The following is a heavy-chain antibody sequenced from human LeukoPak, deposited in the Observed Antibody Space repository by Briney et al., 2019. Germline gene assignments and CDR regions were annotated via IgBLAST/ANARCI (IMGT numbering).Heavy chain of an antibody. CDR3: AIGAGWELGY. CDR2: IKEDASEE. CDR1: GFTSSRHW. D-gene: IGHD3-3*01. V-gene: IGHV3-7*01. Sequence: PGGSLRLSCAVSGFTSSRHWMSWVRQTPEKGLEWVANIKEDASEENYVDSVKGRFTISRDNAKNSLYLQMNSLRAEDTAVYYCAIGAGWELGYWGQGTLVTVSS. J-gene: IGHJ4*02.